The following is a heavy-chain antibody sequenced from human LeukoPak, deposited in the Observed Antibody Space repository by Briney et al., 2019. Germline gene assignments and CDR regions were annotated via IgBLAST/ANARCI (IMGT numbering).Heavy chain of an antibody. D-gene: IGHD3-16*02. CDR3: ARVPDYVWGSYRYGYFDY. J-gene: IGHJ4*02. V-gene: IGHV4-59*01. Sequence: SETLSLTCTVSGGSISNYYWSWIRQPPGKGPEWIGYIYYSGSTNYNPSLKSRVTISVDTSKNQFSLKLSSVTAADTAVYYCARVPDYVWGSYRYGYFDYWGQGTLVTVSS. CDR1: GGSISNYY. CDR2: IYYSGST.